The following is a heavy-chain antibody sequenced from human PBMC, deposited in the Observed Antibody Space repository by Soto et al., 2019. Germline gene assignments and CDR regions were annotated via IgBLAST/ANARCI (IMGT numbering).Heavy chain of an antibody. Sequence: PGGSLRLSCAASGFTFSDYYMSWIRQAPGKGLEWVSYISGSGSTIYYADSVKGRFTISRDNAKNSLHLQMNSLRAEDTAVYYCASGVAASHFYYYYMEVWGKGTTVTVSS. CDR3: ASGVAASHFYYYYMEV. V-gene: IGHV3-11*01. D-gene: IGHD2-15*01. CDR2: ISGSGSTI. J-gene: IGHJ6*03. CDR1: GFTFSDYY.